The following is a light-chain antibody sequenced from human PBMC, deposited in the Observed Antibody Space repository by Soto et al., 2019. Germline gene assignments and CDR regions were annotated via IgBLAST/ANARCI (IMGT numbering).Light chain of an antibody. CDR3: QTWGTDVAV. V-gene: IGLV4-69*01. CDR2: LNNDGSH. CDR1: SGHSSYA. Sequence: QSVLTQSPSASASLGASVNLTCTRSSGHSSYAIACHQQQPEKGPRFLMRLNNDGSHNKGYGIPDRFSGSSYGAERYLTISRLQSEDEADYCCQTWGTDVAVFGGGTQLTVL. J-gene: IGLJ7*01.